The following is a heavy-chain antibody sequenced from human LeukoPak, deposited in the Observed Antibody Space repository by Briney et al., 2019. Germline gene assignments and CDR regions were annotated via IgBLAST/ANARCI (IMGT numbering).Heavy chain of an antibody. CDR1: GGSITSYY. D-gene: IGHD3-3*01. CDR3: ARAKFDFWSGTYFDY. CDR2: IYHSGST. V-gene: IGHV4-59*08. Sequence: PSETLSLTCTVSGGSITSYYWTWIRQPPGKGLEWLAYIYHSGSTYYNPSLKSRVTISVDTSKNQFSLKLSSVTAADTAVYYCARAKFDFWSGTYFDYWGQGTLVTVSS. J-gene: IGHJ4*02.